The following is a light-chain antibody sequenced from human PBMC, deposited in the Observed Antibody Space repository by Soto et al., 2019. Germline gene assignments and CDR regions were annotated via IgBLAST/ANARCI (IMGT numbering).Light chain of an antibody. J-gene: IGKJ2*01. CDR3: QHYDESLFAYA. V-gene: IGKV3D-11*03. Sequence: EIVLTQSPATLSSFPGDRVTLSCRASQAVNTRLAWYQHKPGQAPRLLIYLASNRAAGVPARFSGGGSGTDFSLTISDVEPEDFAVYYCQHYDESLFAYAFGQGKKLEIK. CDR1: QAVNTR. CDR2: LAS.